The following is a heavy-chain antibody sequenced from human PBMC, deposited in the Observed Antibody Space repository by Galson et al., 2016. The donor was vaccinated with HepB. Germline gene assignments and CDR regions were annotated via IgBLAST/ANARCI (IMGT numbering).Heavy chain of an antibody. CDR1: GFTFSSYA. D-gene: IGHD3-10*01. J-gene: IGHJ4*02. CDR3: AKGSALWFGESLDY. Sequence: SLRLSCAASGFTFSSYAMSWVRQAPGRGLEWVSAISGGGGRTYYADSVKGRFTISRDSSKNTLYLQMNSLRVEDTAVYYCAKGSALWFGESLDYWGQGTLVTVSS. V-gene: IGHV3-23*01. CDR2: ISGGGGRT.